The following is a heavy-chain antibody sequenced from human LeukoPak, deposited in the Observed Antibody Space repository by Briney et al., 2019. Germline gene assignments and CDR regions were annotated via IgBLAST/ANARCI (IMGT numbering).Heavy chain of an antibody. CDR1: GYTFRSFG. CDR2: ISGYNGDT. Sequence: GASVKVSCQASGYTFRSFGISWVRQAPGQGLEWMGWISGYNGDTNLAQKFQGRVIMTTDASTTTAYMELRSLRSDDTAVYFCARARDQWNEDYWGQGTLVIVSS. CDR3: ARARDQWNEDY. V-gene: IGHV1-18*01. J-gene: IGHJ4*02. D-gene: IGHD1-1*01.